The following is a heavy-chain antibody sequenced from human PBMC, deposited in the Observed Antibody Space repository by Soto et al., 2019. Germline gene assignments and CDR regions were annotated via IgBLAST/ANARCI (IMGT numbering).Heavy chain of an antibody. D-gene: IGHD6-13*01. J-gene: IGHJ4*02. CDR3: ARQDGSTWPFDY. Sequence: PGESLKISCKGSGYSFTNYWIGWVRQKPGKGLEWMGIIYPVDSVSRYSPSFHDQVTISVDKSISTAYLQWRSLKASDTAIYYCARQDGSTWPFDYWGQGTLVTVAS. CDR1: GYSFTNYW. V-gene: IGHV5-51*01. CDR2: IYPVDSVS.